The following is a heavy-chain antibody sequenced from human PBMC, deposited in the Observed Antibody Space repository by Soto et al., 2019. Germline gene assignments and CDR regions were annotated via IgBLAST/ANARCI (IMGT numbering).Heavy chain of an antibody. CDR3: AKNYQFDS. CDR2: VSTSGVT. V-gene: IGHV3-23*01. CDR1: AFTFSSYA. D-gene: IGHD2-2*01. Sequence: PGGSLRLSCAASAFTFSSYAMSWVRQAPGKGLDWVSSVSTSGVTYYADSVKGRFTSPRDNSKNTLYLQLNSLRAEDTAVYYCAKNYQFDSWGQGTRVTVSS. J-gene: IGHJ4*02.